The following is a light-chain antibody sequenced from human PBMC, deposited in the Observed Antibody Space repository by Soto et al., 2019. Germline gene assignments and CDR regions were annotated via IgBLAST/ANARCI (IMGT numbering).Light chain of an antibody. CDR2: DTS. Sequence: FSQPPTSHSSSTGDAPPLSCRASQSVSRYLAWYQQKPGQAPRLLIYDTSYRATGIPARFSGSGSGTDFTLTISSLEPEDFAVYYCQQRSNWITFGQGTRLEIK. J-gene: IGKJ5*01. CDR3: QQRSNWIT. V-gene: IGKV3-11*01. CDR1: QSVSRY.